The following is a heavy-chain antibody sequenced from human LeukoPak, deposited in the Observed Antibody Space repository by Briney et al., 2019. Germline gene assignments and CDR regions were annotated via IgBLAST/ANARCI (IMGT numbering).Heavy chain of an antibody. Sequence: GRSLRLSCAASGFTFSSYAMHWVRQAPGKGLEWVAVISYDRSNKYYADSVKGRFTISRDNSKNTLYLQMNSLRAEDTAVYYCAREYSSSWYGHFDYWSQGTLVTVSS. CDR2: ISYDRSNK. CDR3: AREYSSSWYGHFDY. V-gene: IGHV3-30-3*01. CDR1: GFTFSSYA. J-gene: IGHJ4*02. D-gene: IGHD6-13*01.